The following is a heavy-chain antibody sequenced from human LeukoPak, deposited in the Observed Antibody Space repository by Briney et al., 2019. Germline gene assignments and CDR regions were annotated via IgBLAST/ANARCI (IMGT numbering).Heavy chain of an antibody. D-gene: IGHD3-9*01. V-gene: IGHV1-18*04. J-gene: IGHJ5*02. CDR2: ISAYNGNT. CDR1: GYTFTSYG. CDR3: ARAALYYDILTDNCFDP. Sequence: AAVKVSCKASGYTFTSYGISWVRQAPGQGLEWMGGISAYNGNTNYAQKLQGRGTMTTDTSTSTAYMELRSLRSDDTAVYYCARAALYYDILTDNCFDPWGQGTLVTVSS.